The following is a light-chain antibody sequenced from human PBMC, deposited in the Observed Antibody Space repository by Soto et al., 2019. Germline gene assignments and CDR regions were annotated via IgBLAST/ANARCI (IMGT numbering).Light chain of an antibody. Sequence: DIQMTQSPSSVSASVGDRVTVTCRASQDISNWLAWYQQKPGKAPTLLIYSVSTLHTAVPSRFSASGSGTYFTLTINGLQPEDFATYYCQQAFKFPLTFGGGTKVEMK. CDR3: QQAFKFPLT. V-gene: IGKV1-12*01. CDR2: SVS. CDR1: QDISNW. J-gene: IGKJ4*01.